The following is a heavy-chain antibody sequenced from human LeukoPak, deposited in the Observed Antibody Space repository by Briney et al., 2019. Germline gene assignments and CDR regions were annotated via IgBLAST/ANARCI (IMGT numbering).Heavy chain of an antibody. Sequence: GGSLRLSCAASGFTFSSYAMSWVRQAPGKGLEWVSAISGIGGSTYYADSVKGRFTISRDNSKNTLYLQMNSVRAEDTAVYYCAKDPFLPYYDFWSGYYPREGTFDYWGQGTLVTVSS. CDR1: GFTFSSYA. D-gene: IGHD3-3*01. J-gene: IGHJ4*02. V-gene: IGHV3-23*01. CDR3: AKDPFLPYYDFWSGYYPREGTFDY. CDR2: ISGIGGST.